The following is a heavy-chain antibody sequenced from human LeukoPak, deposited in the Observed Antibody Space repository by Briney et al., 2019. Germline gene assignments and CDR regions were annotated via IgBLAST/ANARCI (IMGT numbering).Heavy chain of an antibody. CDR3: AKEGYYGSGSFPDH. V-gene: IGHV3-30*18. J-gene: IGHJ4*02. Sequence: PGRSLRLSCAASGFPFSSYGMHWVRQAPGKGLEWVAVVAHGGSNEYFVDSVKGRFTISRDNSKNTLYLQMNSLRPEDSAVYYCAKEGYYGSGSFPDHWGQGTLVTVSS. CDR2: VAHGGSNE. D-gene: IGHD3-10*01. CDR1: GFPFSSYG.